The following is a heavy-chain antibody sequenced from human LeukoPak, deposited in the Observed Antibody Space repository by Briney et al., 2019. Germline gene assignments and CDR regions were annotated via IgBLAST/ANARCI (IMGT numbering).Heavy chain of an antibody. Sequence: SVKVSCNPSGGTFRNFVITWARQAPGQGLEWMGGIVPIFGTTNYAQKFQGRVTITTDASTTTAYMELSSLTYEDTAEYYCARGVAAIAATPGYYYYHMDVWGIGTTVTVSS. J-gene: IGHJ6*03. CDR3: ARGVAAIAATPGYYYYHMDV. CDR1: GGTFRNFV. D-gene: IGHD2-15*01. CDR2: IVPIFGTT. V-gene: IGHV1-69*05.